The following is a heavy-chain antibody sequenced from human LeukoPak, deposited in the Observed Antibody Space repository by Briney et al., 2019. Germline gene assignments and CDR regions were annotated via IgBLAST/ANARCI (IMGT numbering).Heavy chain of an antibody. Sequence: ASVKVSCKASGYTFTSYAMHWVRQAPGQRLEWMGWINAGNGNTKYSQKFQGRVTITRDISASTAYMELSSPRSEDTAVYYCARAIQRIPTWFDPWGQGTLVTVSS. D-gene: IGHD2-15*01. CDR1: GYTFTSYA. CDR3: ARAIQRIPTWFDP. J-gene: IGHJ5*02. CDR2: INAGNGNT. V-gene: IGHV1-3*01.